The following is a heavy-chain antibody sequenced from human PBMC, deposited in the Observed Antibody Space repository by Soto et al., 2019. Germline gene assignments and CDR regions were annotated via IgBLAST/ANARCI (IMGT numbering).Heavy chain of an antibody. Sequence: GGSLRLSCVASGFRFRDYYMIWIRQAPGKGLEWVSYVSSGSTYTNYAESVKGRFTISRDDAKNSPFLQMNSLRVKDTAVYYCAKAQSYYDPSAGFDMWGQGTMVTVSS. CDR3: AKAQSYYDPSAGFDM. CDR2: VSSGSTYT. D-gene: IGHD3-22*01. J-gene: IGHJ3*02. V-gene: IGHV3-11*03. CDR1: GFRFRDYY.